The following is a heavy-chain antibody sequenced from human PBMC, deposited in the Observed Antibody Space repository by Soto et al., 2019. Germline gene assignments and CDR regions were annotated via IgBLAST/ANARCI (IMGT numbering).Heavy chain of an antibody. D-gene: IGHD2-15*01. CDR1: GYTFTGYY. J-gene: IGHJ4*02. CDR2: INPNSGGT. CDR3: ARQKGLQPNVYFFDY. V-gene: IGHV1-2*02. Sequence: ASVKVSCKASGYTFTGYYIHWVRQAPGQGLEWMGWINPNSGGTTYTQNFQGRVTMTRDTSISTAYMDLSRLRSDDTAFYYCARQKGLQPNVYFFDYWGQGTLVTVSS.